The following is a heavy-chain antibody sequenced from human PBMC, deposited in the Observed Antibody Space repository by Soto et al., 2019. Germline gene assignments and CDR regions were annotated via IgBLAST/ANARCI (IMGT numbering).Heavy chain of an antibody. CDR2: FVPMFGTA. V-gene: IGHV1-69*01. CDR1: RGAFSNYA. CDR3: ARVPHWNYDYYFYMDV. D-gene: IGHD1-1*01. Sequence: QVQLVQSGAEVKKPGSSVRVSCKASRGAFSNYAVSWVRQAPGQGLEWVGGFVPMFGTANYTQKFQDRVTITADEFTSTADMDVRSLTYEDTAVYYCARVPHWNYDYYFYMDVWGKGTTVTVAS. J-gene: IGHJ6*03.